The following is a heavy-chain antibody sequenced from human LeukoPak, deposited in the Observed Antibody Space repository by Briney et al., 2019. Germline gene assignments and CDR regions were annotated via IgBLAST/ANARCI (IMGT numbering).Heavy chain of an antibody. V-gene: IGHV3-72*01. CDR3: AKAFCSEKQCALDS. D-gene: IGHD3-3*01. CDR1: GFTFSAHY. Sequence: GGSLRLSCAASGFTFSAHYMDWVRQAPGKGLEWVCRIREKVNSYTTVYAASVKGRFTISRDDSTNSVFLQMNSLKTEDTAVYYCAKAFCSEKQCALDSWGQGTLVSVSS. CDR2: IREKVNSYTT. J-gene: IGHJ4*02.